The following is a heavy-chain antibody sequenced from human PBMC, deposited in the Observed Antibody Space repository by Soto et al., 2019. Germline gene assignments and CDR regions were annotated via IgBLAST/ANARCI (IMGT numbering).Heavy chain of an antibody. D-gene: IGHD3-22*01. CDR3: TRFAESSGYFDS. CDR2: IIPISDTR. V-gene: IGHV1-69*06. J-gene: IGHJ4*02. Sequence: QVQLVQSGAEVKKPGSSVKVSCTASRDTFSKYALSWVRQAPGHGLEWMGGIIPISDTRNYAQKFQGRVTISAEKSTGTVYMELTSLRSEDTAVYYCTRFAESSGYFDSWGQGTLVTVSS. CDR1: RDTFSKYA.